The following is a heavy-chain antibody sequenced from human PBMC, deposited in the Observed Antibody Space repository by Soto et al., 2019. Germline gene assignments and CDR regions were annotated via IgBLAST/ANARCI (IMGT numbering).Heavy chain of an antibody. CDR2: ISSNGGST. J-gene: IGHJ3*02. CDR1: GFTFSSYA. D-gene: IGHD2-15*01. Sequence: GGSLRLSCSASGFTFSSYAMHWVRQAPGKGLEYVSAISSNGGSTYYADSVKGRFTISRDNSKNTLYLQMSSLRAEDTAVYYCLKDRRIGYCSGSSCYSHVAFDIWGQGTMVTVSS. V-gene: IGHV3-64D*08. CDR3: LKDRRIGYCSGSSCYSHVAFDI.